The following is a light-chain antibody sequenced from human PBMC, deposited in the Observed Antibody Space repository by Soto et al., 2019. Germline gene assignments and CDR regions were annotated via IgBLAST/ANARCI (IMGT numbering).Light chain of an antibody. V-gene: IGLV2-14*03. CDR3: SPFTSSSSYV. Sequence: QSVLTQPASVSGSPGQSITLLCTGTSSDFGIYNSVSWYQQHPGKAPKLMIHDVTNRPSGVSGRFSSSRSGNTASLTISGLQAEDEADYYCSPFTSSSSYVFGPGTRSPS. CDR1: SSDFGIYNS. J-gene: IGLJ1*01. CDR2: DVT.